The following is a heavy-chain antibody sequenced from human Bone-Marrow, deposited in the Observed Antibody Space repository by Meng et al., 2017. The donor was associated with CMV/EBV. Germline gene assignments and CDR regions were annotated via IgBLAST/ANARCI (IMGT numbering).Heavy chain of an antibody. V-gene: IGHV1-18*01. CDR3: ATDGGAYYDFWSGYPLSDRRYYYYGMDV. D-gene: IGHD3-3*01. J-gene: IGHJ6*02. CDR2: ISAYNGNT. CDR1: GYTFTSYG. Sequence: ASVKVSCKASGYTFTSYGISWVRQAPGQGLEWMGWISAYNGNTNYAQKLQGRVTMTTDTSTSTAYMELRSLRSEDTAVYYCATDGGAYYDFWSGYPLSDRRYYYYGMDVWGQGTTVTVSS.